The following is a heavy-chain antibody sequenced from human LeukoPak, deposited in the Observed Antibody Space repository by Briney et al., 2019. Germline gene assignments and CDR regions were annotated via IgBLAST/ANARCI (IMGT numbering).Heavy chain of an antibody. J-gene: IGHJ4*02. D-gene: IGHD2-2*01. V-gene: IGHV3-9*03. CDR2: ISWNSGSI. CDR1: GFTFSSYA. CDR3: AKGTQSYCSTTSCSFDY. Sequence: GGSLRLSCAASGFTFSSYAMSWVRQAPGKGLEWVSGISWNSGSIGYADSVKGRFTISRDNAKNSLYLQMNSLRAEDMALYYCAKGTQSYCSTTSCSFDYWGQGTLVTVSS.